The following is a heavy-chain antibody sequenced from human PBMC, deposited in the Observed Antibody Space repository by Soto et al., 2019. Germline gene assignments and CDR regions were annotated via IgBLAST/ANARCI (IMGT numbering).Heavy chain of an antibody. Sequence: EVQLVESGGGLVQPGGSLRLSCAASGFSFSTYWMAWVRQAPGKGLEWVATIDQGGGEKYYVDSVRGRFTISRDNAKNSLYLQMNSLRAADTAIYYCARGGNWFGPWGQGTLVSVSS. CDR2: IDQGGGEK. J-gene: IGHJ5*02. CDR3: ARGGNWFGP. V-gene: IGHV3-7*05. D-gene: IGHD3-10*01. CDR1: GFSFSTYW.